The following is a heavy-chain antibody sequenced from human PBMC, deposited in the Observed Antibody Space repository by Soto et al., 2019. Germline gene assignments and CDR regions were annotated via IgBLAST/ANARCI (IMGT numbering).Heavy chain of an antibody. V-gene: IGHV3-48*02. Sequence: GGSLRLSCAASGFTFSSYSMNWVRQAPGKGLEWVSYISSSSSTIYYADSVKGRFTISRDNAKNSLYLQMNSLRDEDTAVYYCARAQWEFIAGAGLRSGGMDVWGQGDTVTVSS. J-gene: IGHJ6*02. CDR1: GFTFSSYS. CDR2: ISSSSSTI. D-gene: IGHD6-13*01. CDR3: ARAQWEFIAGAGLRSGGMDV.